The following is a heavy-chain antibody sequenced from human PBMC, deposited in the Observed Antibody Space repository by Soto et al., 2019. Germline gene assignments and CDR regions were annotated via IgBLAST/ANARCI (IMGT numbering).Heavy chain of an antibody. J-gene: IGHJ4*02. CDR1: GFTFSSYA. Sequence: PGGSLRLSCAASGFTFSSYAMSWVRQAPGKGLEWVSAISGSGGSTYYADSVKGRFTISRDNSKNTLYLQMNSLRAEDAAVYYCSKPTGKLPGRPGYLGYWGQGTLVTVSS. V-gene: IGHV3-23*01. D-gene: IGHD1-26*01. CDR2: ISGSGGST. CDR3: SKPTGKLPGRPGYLGY.